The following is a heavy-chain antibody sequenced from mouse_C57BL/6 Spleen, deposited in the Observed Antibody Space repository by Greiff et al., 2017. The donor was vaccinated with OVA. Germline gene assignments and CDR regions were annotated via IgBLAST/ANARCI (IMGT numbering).Heavy chain of an antibody. V-gene: IGHV1-74*01. J-gene: IGHJ2*01. CDR2: IHPSDSDT. CDR3: AIEGYYGSSPSFDY. Sequence: QVQLQQPGAELVKPGASVKVSCKASGYTFTSYWMHWVKQRPGQGLEWIGRIHPSDSDTNYNQKFKGKATLTVDESSSTAYMQLSSLTSEDSAVYYCAIEGYYGSSPSFDYWGQGTTLTVSS. CDR1: GYTFTSYW. D-gene: IGHD1-1*01.